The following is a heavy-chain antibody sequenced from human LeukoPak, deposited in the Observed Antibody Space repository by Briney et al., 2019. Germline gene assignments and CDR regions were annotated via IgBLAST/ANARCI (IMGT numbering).Heavy chain of an antibody. CDR3: ARGRGVRGVISDY. CDR1: GFTFSSYW. D-gene: IGHD3-10*01. V-gene: IGHV3-7*01. J-gene: IGHJ4*02. Sequence: PGGSLRLSCAAPGFTFSSYWMSWVRQAPGKGLEWVANIKQDGSEKYYVDSVKGRFAISRDNAKNSLYLQMNSLRAEDTAVYYCARGRGVRGVISDYWGQGTLVTASS. CDR2: IKQDGSEK.